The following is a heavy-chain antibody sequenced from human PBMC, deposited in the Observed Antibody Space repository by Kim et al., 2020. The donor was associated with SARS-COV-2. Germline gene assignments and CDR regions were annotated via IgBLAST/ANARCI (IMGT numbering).Heavy chain of an antibody. J-gene: IGHJ6*03. CDR3: ASVGSYDYGDYGALYYMDV. Sequence: ASVKVSCKASGYTFTGYYMHWVRQAPGQGLEWMGRINPNSGGTNYAQKFQGRVTMTRDTSISTAYMELRRLRSDDTAVYYCASVGSYDYGDYGALYYMDVWGKGTTVTVSS. CDR2: INPNSGGT. V-gene: IGHV1-2*06. CDR1: GYTFTGYY. D-gene: IGHD4-17*01.